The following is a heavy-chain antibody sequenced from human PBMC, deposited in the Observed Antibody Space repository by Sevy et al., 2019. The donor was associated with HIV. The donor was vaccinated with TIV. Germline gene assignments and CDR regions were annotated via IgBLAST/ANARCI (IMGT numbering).Heavy chain of an antibody. V-gene: IGHV3-7*01. Sequence: GGSLRLSCAASGFTFSTYWMSWVRQAPGKGLEWVADIKLDGSEKYYVDSVKGRFTISRDNPKNSLYLQMYSLRGEDTAVYYCARVNSFIGGSRDYWGQRTLVTVSS. CDR3: ARVNSFIGGSRDY. CDR1: GFTFSTYW. CDR2: IKLDGSEK. J-gene: IGHJ4*02. D-gene: IGHD1-26*01.